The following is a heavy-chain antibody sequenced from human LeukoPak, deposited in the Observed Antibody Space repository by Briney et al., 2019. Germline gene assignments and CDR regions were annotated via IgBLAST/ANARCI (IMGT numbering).Heavy chain of an antibody. CDR3: ARSWGLHFDY. J-gene: IGHJ4*02. CDR2: IANSGGST. CDR1: GFTFRSYA. Sequence: GGSLRLSCAGSGFTFRSYAMSWVRQAPGKGLEWVSAIANSGGSTYYADSVKGRFTVSRDNAKNSLYLQVNSLRAEDTAVYYCARSWGLHFDYWGQGTLVTVSS. V-gene: IGHV3-23*01. D-gene: IGHD1-26*01.